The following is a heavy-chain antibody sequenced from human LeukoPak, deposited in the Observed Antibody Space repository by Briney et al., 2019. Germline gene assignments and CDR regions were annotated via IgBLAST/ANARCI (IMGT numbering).Heavy chain of an antibody. V-gene: IGHV4-31*03. CDR1: GGSISSGGYC. J-gene: IGHJ4*02. Sequence: SETLSLTCTVSGGSISSGGYCWSWIRQHPGKGLEWIGYIYYSGSTYYNPSLKSRVTISVDTSKNQFSLKLSSVTAADTAVYYCASSVSSWYRSFDYWGQGTLVTVSS. CDR2: IYYSGST. CDR3: ASSVSSWYRSFDY. D-gene: IGHD6-13*01.